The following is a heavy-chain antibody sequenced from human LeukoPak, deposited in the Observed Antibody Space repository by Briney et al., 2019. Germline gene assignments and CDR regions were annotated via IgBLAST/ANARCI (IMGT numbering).Heavy chain of an antibody. CDR3: TREYSSGWNYFDY. J-gene: IGHJ4*02. Sequence: PGGSLRLSCTASGFTFGDYAMSWFRQAPGKGLEWVGFIRSKAYGGTTEYAASVKGRFTISRDDSKSIAYLQMNSVKTEDTAVYYCTREYSSGWNYFDYWGQGTLVTVSS. CDR2: IRSKAYGGTT. CDR1: GFTFGDYA. V-gene: IGHV3-49*03. D-gene: IGHD6-19*01.